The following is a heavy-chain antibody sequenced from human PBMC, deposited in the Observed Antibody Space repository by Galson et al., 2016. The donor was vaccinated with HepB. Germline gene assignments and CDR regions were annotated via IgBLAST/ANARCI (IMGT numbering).Heavy chain of an antibody. CDR3: ARQYRLLYYFFDN. Sequence: SVKVSCKASGGTFSSYALNWVRQAPGQGLEWMGGIIPIFATANYAQKFQGRVTITAGISTSTAYMELGSLRSEDTAGYYCARQYRLLYYFFDNWGQGTLVAVS. CDR1: GGTFSSYA. CDR2: IIPIFATA. D-gene: IGHD1-26*01. J-gene: IGHJ4*02. V-gene: IGHV1-69*06.